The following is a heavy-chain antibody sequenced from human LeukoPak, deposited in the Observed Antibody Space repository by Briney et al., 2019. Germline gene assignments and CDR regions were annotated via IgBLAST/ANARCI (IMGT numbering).Heavy chain of an antibody. D-gene: IGHD3-3*01. CDR2: MNPNSGNT. Sequence: ASVKVSCKASGYTFTSYDINWVRQATGQGLEWMGWMNPNSGNTGYAQKFQGRVTMTRNTSISTAYMELRSLRSDDTAVYYCARERNYDSLNGMDVWGQGTTVTVSS. J-gene: IGHJ6*02. CDR3: ARERNYDSLNGMDV. CDR1: GYTFTSYD. V-gene: IGHV1-8*01.